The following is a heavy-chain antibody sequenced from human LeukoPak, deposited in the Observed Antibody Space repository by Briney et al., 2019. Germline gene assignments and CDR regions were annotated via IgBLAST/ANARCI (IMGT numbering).Heavy chain of an antibody. J-gene: IGHJ6*02. Sequence: GGSLRLSCAASGFTFSSYAMHWVRQAPGKGLEGVAVISYDGSNKYYADSVKGRFTISRDNSKNTLYLQMNSLRAEDTAVYYCARDGPYSGSPYYGMDVWGQGTTVTVSS. CDR1: GFTFSSYA. D-gene: IGHD1-26*01. CDR2: ISYDGSNK. CDR3: ARDGPYSGSPYYGMDV. V-gene: IGHV3-30-3*01.